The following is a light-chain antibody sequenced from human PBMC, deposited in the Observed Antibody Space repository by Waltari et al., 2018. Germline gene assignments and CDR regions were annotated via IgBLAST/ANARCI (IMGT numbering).Light chain of an antibody. CDR1: SAYSHSK. CDR3: GADHGSGSSFVYV. Sequence: QPVLTQPPSASASLGASVTLTRTLSSAYSHSKVHWYQHSPGKGPRFVMRVGTGGIVGSKGDGIPDRFSVLGSGLNRYLTIKNIQEEDESDYHCGADHGSGSSFVYVFGTGTKVTVL. V-gene: IGLV9-49*01. J-gene: IGLJ1*01. CDR2: VGTGGIVG.